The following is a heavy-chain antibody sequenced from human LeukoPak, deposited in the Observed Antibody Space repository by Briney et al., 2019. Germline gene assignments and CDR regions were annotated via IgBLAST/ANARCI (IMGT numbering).Heavy chain of an antibody. D-gene: IGHD5-24*01. V-gene: IGHV3-21*01. CDR2: ISSSSSYI. J-gene: IGHJ4*02. CDR1: GFTFSSYS. CDR3: ARASSEMATIYFDY. Sequence: GGSLRLSCAASGFTFSSYSMTWVRQAPGKGLEWVSSISSSSSYIYYADSVKGRFTISRDNAKNSLYLQMNSLRAEDTAVYYCARASSEMATIYFDYWGQGTLVTVSS.